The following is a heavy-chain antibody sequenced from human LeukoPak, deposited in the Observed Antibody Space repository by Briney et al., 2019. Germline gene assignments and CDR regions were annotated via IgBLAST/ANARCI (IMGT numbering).Heavy chain of an antibody. D-gene: IGHD5-12*01. J-gene: IGHJ4*02. V-gene: IGHV3-23*01. CDR2: ISGSGGST. CDR1: GFTFSTFA. Sequence: GGSLRLSCAASGFTFSTFAMSWVRRAPGKGLEWVSSISGSGGSTYYADSVKGRFTISRDNSKNTLYLQMNSLRAEDTAVYYCAKTLVATTYYFDYWGQGTLVTVSS. CDR3: AKTLVATTYYFDY.